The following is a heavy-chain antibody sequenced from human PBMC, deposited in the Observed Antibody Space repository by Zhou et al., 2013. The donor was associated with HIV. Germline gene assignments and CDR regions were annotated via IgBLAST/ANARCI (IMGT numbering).Heavy chain of an antibody. D-gene: IGHD6-19*01. CDR2: IIPIFGTA. J-gene: IGHJ4*02. Sequence: QVQLVQSGAEVKKPGSSVKVSCKASGGTFSSYAISWVRQAPGQGLEWMGGIIPIFGTANYAQKFQGRVTITTDESTSTAYMELSSLRSEDTAVYYCARDSRSQSPGIAVAGFDYWGQGTLVTVSS. CDR3: ARDSRSQSPGIAVAGFDY. V-gene: IGHV1-69*05. CDR1: GGTFSSYA.